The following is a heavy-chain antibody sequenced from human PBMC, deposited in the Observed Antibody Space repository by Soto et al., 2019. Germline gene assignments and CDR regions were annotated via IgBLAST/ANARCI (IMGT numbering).Heavy chain of an antibody. V-gene: IGHV4-30-4*01. CDR1: GASITSRGSY. CDR3: ARETMWPSGRYYYYHMDV. Sequence: QVQLQESGPGLVKPSQTLSLTCSVCGASITSRGSYWTWIRQPPGKGLEWIGHISYSGNTFYNSSLQARLTISVDTSKNQFSLKMTSVTAADTAVYFCARETMWPSGRYYYYHMDVWGQGTTVPVSS. D-gene: IGHD3-10*01. CDR2: ISYSGNT. J-gene: IGHJ6*02.